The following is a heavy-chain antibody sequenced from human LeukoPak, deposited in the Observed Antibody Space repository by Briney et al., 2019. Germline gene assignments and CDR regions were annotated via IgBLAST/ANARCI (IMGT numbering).Heavy chain of an antibody. D-gene: IGHD3-3*01. CDR2: ITRGGTTI. J-gene: IGHJ4*02. Sequence: PGGTLRLSCAASGFTFSSHGMNWIRQAPGKGLEWVSYITRGGTTIYYADSVKGRFTISRDSAKTSLHLQMNNLRADDTAVYYCATGDSIFGVVPYWGQGTLVTVSS. V-gene: IGHV3-48*04. CDR3: ATGDSIFGVVPY. CDR1: GFTFSSHG.